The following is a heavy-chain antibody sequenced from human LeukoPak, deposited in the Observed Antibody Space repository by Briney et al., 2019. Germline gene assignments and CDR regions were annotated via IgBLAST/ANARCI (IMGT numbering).Heavy chain of an antibody. CDR1: GFTFSSYG. V-gene: IGHV3-30*02. Sequence: PGGSLRLSCAASGFTFSSYGMHWVRQAPGKGLEWVAFIRYDGSNKYYADSVKGRFTISRDNSKNTLYLQMNSLRAEDTAVYYCATKYYDFWSGSGWGFQHWGQGTLVTVSS. CDR2: IRYDGSNK. D-gene: IGHD3-3*01. CDR3: ATKYYDFWSGSGWGFQH. J-gene: IGHJ1*01.